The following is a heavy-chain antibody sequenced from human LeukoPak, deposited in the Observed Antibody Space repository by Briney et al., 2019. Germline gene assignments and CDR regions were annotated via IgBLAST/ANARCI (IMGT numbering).Heavy chain of an antibody. CDR1: GYIFVNYW. Sequence: GGSLRLSCQVSGYIFVNYWIGWVRQMPGEGLESMGIIYPADSDTTYSPSFQGQVTISADKSISTVYLQWSSLKASDTAMYYCARQSRDGSKTRGYYFDYWGQGTLVTVSS. CDR2: IYPADSDT. D-gene: IGHD3-10*01. V-gene: IGHV5-51*01. CDR3: ARQSRDGSKTRGYYFDY. J-gene: IGHJ4*02.